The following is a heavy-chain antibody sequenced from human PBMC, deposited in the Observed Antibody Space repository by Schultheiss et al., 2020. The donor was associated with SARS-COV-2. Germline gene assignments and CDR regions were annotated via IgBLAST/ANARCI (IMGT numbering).Heavy chain of an antibody. CDR2: IYSGGST. D-gene: IGHD6-19*01. V-gene: IGHV3-NL1*01. Sequence: GGSLRLSCAASGFTFSSYGMHWVRQAPGKGLEWVSVIYSGGSTYYADSVKGRFTISRDNAKNSLYLQMNSLRAEDTALYYCAKDMYSSGWYELSYYYYGMDVWGQGTTVTVSS. CDR1: GFTFSSYG. J-gene: IGHJ6*02. CDR3: AKDMYSSGWYELSYYYYGMDV.